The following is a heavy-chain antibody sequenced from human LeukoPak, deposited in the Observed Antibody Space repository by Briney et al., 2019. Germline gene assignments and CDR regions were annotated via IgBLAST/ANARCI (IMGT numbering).Heavy chain of an antibody. CDR2: ISWNSGSI. CDR1: GFTFDDYA. D-gene: IGHD1-26*01. Sequence: GGSLRLSCAASGFTFDDYAMHWVRQAPGKGLEWVSGISWNSGSIGYADSVKGRFTISRDNSKNTLYLQMNSLRAEDTAVYYCAGGSVKPQVHRPAYWGQGTLVTVSS. CDR3: AGGSVKPQVHRPAY. V-gene: IGHV3-9*01. J-gene: IGHJ4*02.